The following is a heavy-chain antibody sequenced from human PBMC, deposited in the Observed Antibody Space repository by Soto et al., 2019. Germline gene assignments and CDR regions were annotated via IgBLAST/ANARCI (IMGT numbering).Heavy chain of an antibody. CDR3: ARDGSGSYSNWFDP. Sequence: SETLSLTCTVSGGSISSGGYYWSWIRQHPGKGLEWIGYIYYSGSTYYNPSLKSRVTISVDTSKNQFSLKLSSVTAADTAVYYCARDGSGSYSNWFDPWGQGTLVTVSS. CDR1: GGSISSGGYY. D-gene: IGHD1-26*01. CDR2: IYYSGST. J-gene: IGHJ5*02. V-gene: IGHV4-31*03.